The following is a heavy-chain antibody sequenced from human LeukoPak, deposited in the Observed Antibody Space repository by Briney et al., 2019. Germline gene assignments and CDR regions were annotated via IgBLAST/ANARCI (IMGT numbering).Heavy chain of an antibody. CDR2: ISGSGGST. CDR3: AKNRTLITHG. J-gene: IGHJ4*02. V-gene: IGHV3-23*01. CDR1: GFSFSSYA. Sequence: GGSLRLSCAVSGFSFSSYAMSWVRQAPGKGLEWVSAISGSGGSTYYADSVKGRFTISRDNPKNTLYLQMNSLRAEDTAVYYCAKNRTLITHGWGQGTLVTVSS. D-gene: IGHD3-16*01.